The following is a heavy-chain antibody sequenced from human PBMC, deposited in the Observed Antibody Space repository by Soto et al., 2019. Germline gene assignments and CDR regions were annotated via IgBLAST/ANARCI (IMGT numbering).Heavy chain of an antibody. D-gene: IGHD2-21*02. CDR1: GFTFNYYW. J-gene: IGHJ3*01. CDR3: VRGDRGGFDL. Sequence: EVQLVESEGGLVQRGGSLRLSCAASGFTFNYYWMHWVRQAPGQGLVWVSHIHSDGSKTTYADSVKGRFTISRDNAKNTRYRQMNSLRAEDKAVYYCVRGDRGGFDLWGQGTAVTVSS. CDR2: IHSDGSKT. V-gene: IGHV3-74*01.